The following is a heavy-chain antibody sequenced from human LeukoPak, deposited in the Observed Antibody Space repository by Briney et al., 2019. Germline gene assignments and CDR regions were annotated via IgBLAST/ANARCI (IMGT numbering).Heavy chain of an antibody. V-gene: IGHV1-18*01. J-gene: IGHJ5*02. CDR1: GYTFTHYG. CDR2: ISAYNGNT. D-gene: IGHD6-19*01. CDR3: ARDRQWPGWFDP. Sequence: GASVKVSCKASGYTFTHYGISWVRQAPGQGLEWMGWISAYNGNTNYAQKLQGRVTMTTDKSTSTAYMELSSLRSEDTAVYYCARDRQWPGWFDPWGQGTLVTVSS.